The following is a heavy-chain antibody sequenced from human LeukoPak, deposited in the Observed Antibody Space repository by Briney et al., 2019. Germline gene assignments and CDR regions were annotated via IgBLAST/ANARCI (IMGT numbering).Heavy chain of an antibody. CDR1: GFTFSSYA. Sequence: QTGGSLRLSCAASGFTFSSYAMSWVRQAPGKGLEWVSAISGSGGSTYYADSVKGRFTISRDNSKNTLYLQMNSLRAEDTAVYYCAKMYSSSWYYFDYWGQGTLVTVSS. D-gene: IGHD6-13*01. J-gene: IGHJ4*02. CDR2: ISGSGGST. CDR3: AKMYSSSWYYFDY. V-gene: IGHV3-23*01.